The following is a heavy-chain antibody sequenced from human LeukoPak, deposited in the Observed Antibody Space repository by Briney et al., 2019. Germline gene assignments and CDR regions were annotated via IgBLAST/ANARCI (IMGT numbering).Heavy chain of an antibody. CDR2: MNPNSGNT. V-gene: IGHV1-8*01. Sequence: GASVKVSCKASGYTFTSYVINWVRRATGQGLEGMGWMNPNSGNTGYAQKFQGRVTMTRNTSISTAYMELSSLRSEDTAVYYCARGGYCSGGSCYPPYWGQGTLVTVSS. CDR3: ARGGYCSGGSCYPPY. D-gene: IGHD2-15*01. CDR1: GYTFTSYV. J-gene: IGHJ4*02.